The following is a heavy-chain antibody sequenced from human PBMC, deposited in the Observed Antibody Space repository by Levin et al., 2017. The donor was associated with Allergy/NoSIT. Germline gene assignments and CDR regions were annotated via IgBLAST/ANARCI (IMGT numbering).Heavy chain of an antibody. CDR2: ISTYNV. J-gene: IGHJ4*02. D-gene: IGHD2-8*02. Sequence: ASVKVSCKTSGYTFTTYGINWVRQAPGQGLEWMGWISTYNVNYAQKFQGRVTMTIDTATSTANMELRSLRPDDTAVYYCAKDEYCTGGLCYFLYWGQGTLVTVSS. V-gene: IGHV1-18*01. CDR3: AKDEYCTGGLCYFLY. CDR1: GYTFTTYG.